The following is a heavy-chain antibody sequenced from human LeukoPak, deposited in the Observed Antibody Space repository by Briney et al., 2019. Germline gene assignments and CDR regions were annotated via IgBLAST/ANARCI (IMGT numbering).Heavy chain of an antibody. D-gene: IGHD6-19*01. CDR1: GGSISSGGYY. CDR2: IYYSGST. CDR3: ARGPYPAAGVYYYCYYGMDV. Sequence: KPSETLSLTCTVSGGSISSGGYYWSWIRQHPGKGLEWIGYIYYSGSTYYNPSLKSRVTISVDTSKNQFSLKLSSVTAADTAVYYCARGPYPAAGVYYYCYYGMDVWGQGTTVTVS. V-gene: IGHV4-31*03. J-gene: IGHJ6*01.